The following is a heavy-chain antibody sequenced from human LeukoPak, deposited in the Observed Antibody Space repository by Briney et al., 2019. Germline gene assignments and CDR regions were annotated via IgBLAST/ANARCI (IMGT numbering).Heavy chain of an antibody. CDR1: GFTFSSYS. CDR2: ISSSSSYI. CDR3: ARDLNWAGYNPFDY. Sequence: GGSLRLSCAASGFTFSSYSMNWVRQAPGKGLEWVLSISSSSSYIYYAASVKGRFTISRDNAKNSLYLQMNSLRAEDTAVYYCARDLNWAGYNPFDYWGQGTLVTVSS. D-gene: IGHD5-24*01. V-gene: IGHV3-21*01. J-gene: IGHJ4*02.